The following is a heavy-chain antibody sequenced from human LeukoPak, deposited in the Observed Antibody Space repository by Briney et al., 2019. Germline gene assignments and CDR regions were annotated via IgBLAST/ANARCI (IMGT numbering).Heavy chain of an antibody. CDR3: ARSRNYYDSSNFDY. CDR2: IYYSGST. V-gene: IGHV4-59*01. CDR1: GGSISSYY. J-gene: IGHJ4*02. D-gene: IGHD3-22*01. Sequence: PSETLSLTCTVSGGSISSYYWSWIRQPPGKGLEWIGYIYYSGSTNYNPSLKSRVTISVDTSKNQFSLKLSFVTAADTAVYYCARSRNYYDSSNFDYWGQGTLVTVSS.